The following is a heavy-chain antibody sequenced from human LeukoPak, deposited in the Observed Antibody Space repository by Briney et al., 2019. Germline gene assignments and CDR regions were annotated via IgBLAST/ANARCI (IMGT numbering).Heavy chain of an antibody. V-gene: IGHV4-59*01. CDR3: ARDATSIVGATTLWYFDL. Sequence: SETLSLACTVSGGSISSYYWSWIRQPPGKGLEWIGYIYYSGSTNYNPTLKSRVTISVDTSKNQFSLKLSSVTAADTAVYYCARDATSIVGATTLWYFDLWGRSTLVTVSS. CDR2: IYYSGST. D-gene: IGHD1-26*01. CDR1: GGSISSYY. J-gene: IGHJ2*01.